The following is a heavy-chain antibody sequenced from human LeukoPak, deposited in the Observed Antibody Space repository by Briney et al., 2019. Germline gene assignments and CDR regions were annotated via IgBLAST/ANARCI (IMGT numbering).Heavy chain of an antibody. CDR1: GFTFSDYW. Sequence: GGSLRLSCTASGFTFSDYWMTWVRQAPGKGLEWVASMKEDGSEKYYVDPVRGRFTISRDNAENSLYLQTNSLRVDDTAVYYCARARDIDYWGQGTLVTVSS. CDR3: ARARDIDY. D-gene: IGHD2-15*01. V-gene: IGHV3-7*03. J-gene: IGHJ4*02. CDR2: MKEDGSEK.